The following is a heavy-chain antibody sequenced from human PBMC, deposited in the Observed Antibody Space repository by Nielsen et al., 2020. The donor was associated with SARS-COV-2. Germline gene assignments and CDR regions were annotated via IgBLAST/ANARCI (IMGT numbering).Heavy chain of an antibody. Sequence: GESLKISCAASGFTFSSYWMSWVRQVPGKGLEWVANIKQDGSEKYYVDSVKGRFTISRDNAKNSLYLQMNSLRAEDTAVYYCARDRYYDFWSGSPAGDAFDIWGQGTMVTVSS. D-gene: IGHD3-3*01. J-gene: IGHJ3*02. CDR3: ARDRYYDFWSGSPAGDAFDI. V-gene: IGHV3-7*03. CDR2: IKQDGSEK. CDR1: GFTFSSYW.